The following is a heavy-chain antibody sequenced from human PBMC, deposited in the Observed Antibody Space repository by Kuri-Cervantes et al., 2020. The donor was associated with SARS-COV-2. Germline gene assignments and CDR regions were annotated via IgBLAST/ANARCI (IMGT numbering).Heavy chain of an antibody. CDR1: GFTFNTYW. Sequence: GGSLRLSCAASGFTFNTYWMTWVRQAPGKGLESVANIKQDGSERYYVDSVKGRFTISRDNAKNSLYLQMNSLRAEDTAVCYCARLVFVDAFDIWGQGTMVTVSS. CDR3: ARLVFVDAFDI. CDR2: IKQDGSER. D-gene: IGHD2-2*01. J-gene: IGHJ3*02. V-gene: IGHV3-7*02.